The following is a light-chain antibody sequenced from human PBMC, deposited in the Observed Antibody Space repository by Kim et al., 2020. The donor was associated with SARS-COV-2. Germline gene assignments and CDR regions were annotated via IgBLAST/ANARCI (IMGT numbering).Light chain of an antibody. J-gene: IGLJ3*02. CDR2: RNN. Sequence: QAGLTQPPSVSQGLRQTATLTCTGNSNNIGDQGVAWLQQHQGHPPKLLSYRNNKRPSGISERLSASRSGNTASLTITGLQPEDEAVYYCSAWDDSLKAWVFGGGTKLTVL. V-gene: IGLV10-54*01. CDR1: SNNIGDQG. CDR3: SAWDDSLKAWV.